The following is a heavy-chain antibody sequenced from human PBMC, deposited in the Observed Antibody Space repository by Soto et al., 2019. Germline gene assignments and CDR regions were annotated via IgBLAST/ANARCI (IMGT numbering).Heavy chain of an antibody. CDR3: AKSRPTYLRSLGYYYGMDV. CDR2: ISGSGGST. CDR1: GRTFRSYW. V-gene: IGHV3-23*01. Sequence: PGGSLRLSCAASGRTFRSYWMHWVRQAPGKGLEWVSAISGSGGSTYYADSVKGRFTISRDNSKNTLYLQMNSLRAEDTAVYYCAKSRPTYLRSLGYYYGMDVWGQGTTVTVSS. J-gene: IGHJ6*02. D-gene: IGHD4-17*01.